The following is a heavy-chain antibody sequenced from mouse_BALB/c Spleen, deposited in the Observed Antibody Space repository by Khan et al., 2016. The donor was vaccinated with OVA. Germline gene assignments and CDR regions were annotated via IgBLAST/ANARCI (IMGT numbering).Heavy chain of an antibody. CDR1: GFSLNTYG. V-gene: IGHV2-2*01. CDR3: ARNSYMYDFTY. J-gene: IGHJ3*01. D-gene: IGHD2-14*01. CDR2: IRSGGNT. Sequence: QVQLQQSGPGLVQPSQRLSITCTVSGFSLNTYGIHWIRQSQGKGLEWLGVIRSGGNTDYNGAFISRLNITKDNSNTQVFFKMSSLQADDTAIYYCARNSYMYDFTYWGQGTLVTVSA.